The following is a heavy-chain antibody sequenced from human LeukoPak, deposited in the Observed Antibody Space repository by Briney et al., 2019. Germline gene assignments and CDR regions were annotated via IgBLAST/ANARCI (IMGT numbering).Heavy chain of an antibody. CDR3: ARAMVRGVIISWGLDYFDY. CDR2: INHSGST. D-gene: IGHD3-10*01. V-gene: IGHV4-34*01. CDR1: GGSFSGYY. J-gene: IGHJ4*02. Sequence: SETLSLTCAVYGGSFSGYYWSWIRQPPGKGLEWIGEINHSGSTNYNPSLKSRVTISVDTSKNQFSLKLSSVTAADTAVYYCARAMVRGVIISWGLDYFDYWGQGTLVTVSS.